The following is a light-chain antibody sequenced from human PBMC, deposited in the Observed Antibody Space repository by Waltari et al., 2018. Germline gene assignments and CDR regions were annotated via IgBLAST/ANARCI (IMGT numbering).Light chain of an antibody. CDR3: MQRAEFPLT. CDR1: KSLFDSDEVNTY. J-gene: IGKJ1*01. CDR2: RLS. Sequence: TQLPLPLFVTPGASASISCRCPKSLFDSDEVNTYLDWYLQKPGQSPQLLIYRLSLRAPGVPDRFSVSGSGTDFTLQIRNVESEDVGIYYCMQRAEFPLTFGQGTKVEIK. V-gene: IGKV2-40*01.